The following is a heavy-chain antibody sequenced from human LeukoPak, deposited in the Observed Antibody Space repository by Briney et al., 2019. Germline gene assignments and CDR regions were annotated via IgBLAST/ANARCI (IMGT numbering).Heavy chain of an antibody. CDR2: ISSSSSYI. CDR3: ARWWVGYYYIVV. Sequence: GGSLRLSCAASGFTFSSYSMNWVRQAPGKGLEWVSSISSSSSYIYYADSVKGRFTISRDNAKNSLYLQMNSLRAEDTAVYYCARWWVGYYYIVVWGKGTTVTVSS. D-gene: IGHD2-15*01. CDR1: GFTFSSYS. V-gene: IGHV3-21*01. J-gene: IGHJ6*03.